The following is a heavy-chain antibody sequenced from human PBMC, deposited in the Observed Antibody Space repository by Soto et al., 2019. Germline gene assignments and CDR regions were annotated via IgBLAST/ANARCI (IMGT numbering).Heavy chain of an antibody. Sequence: QVQLQESGPGLVKPSGTLSLTCAVSGGSISSSNWWSWVRQPPGKGLEWIGEIYHSGSTNYNPSLKSRVTISVDKSKNQFSLKLSSVTAADTAVYYCARDRPKIAAAGSYYYYYGMDVWGQGTTVTVSS. J-gene: IGHJ6*02. V-gene: IGHV4-4*02. D-gene: IGHD6-13*01. CDR3: ARDRPKIAAAGSYYYYYGMDV. CDR1: GGSISSSNW. CDR2: IYHSGST.